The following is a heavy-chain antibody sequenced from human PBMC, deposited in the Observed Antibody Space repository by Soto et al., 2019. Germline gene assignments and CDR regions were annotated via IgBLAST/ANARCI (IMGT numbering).Heavy chain of an antibody. J-gene: IGHJ6*02. D-gene: IGHD3-16*02. CDR1: GFTFSSHS. CDR3: ARDRVMTAGEIIVVGTNLDV. CDR2: ISSRSSHI. V-gene: IGHV3-21*01. Sequence: GGSLRLSCAASGFTFSSHSMNWVRQAPGKGLEWVSSISSRSSHIYYVDSVKGRFTISRDNAKNSLYLQMNSLRVEDTALYYCARDRVMTAGEIIVVGTNLDVWGQGTTVTVSS.